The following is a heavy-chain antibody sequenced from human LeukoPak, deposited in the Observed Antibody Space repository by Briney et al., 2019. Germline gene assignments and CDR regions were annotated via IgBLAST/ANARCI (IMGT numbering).Heavy chain of an antibody. CDR3: ARGLNDSWTGENY. CDR2: IFSSGST. Sequence: PSETLSLTCTVSGVSISSYYWSWIRQPPGKGLEWIGYIFSSGSTDYNPSLKSRVTISVDTSKSQFSLKVRYVTAADTAVYYCARGLNDSWTGENYWGQGTLVTVSS. J-gene: IGHJ4*02. V-gene: IGHV4-59*12. CDR1: GVSISSYY. D-gene: IGHD3-3*01.